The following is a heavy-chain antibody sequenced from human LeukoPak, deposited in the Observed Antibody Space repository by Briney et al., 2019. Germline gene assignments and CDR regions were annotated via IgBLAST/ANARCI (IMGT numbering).Heavy chain of an antibody. CDR3: ARGDYYDSSGYSGKNYYYYMDV. V-gene: IGHV1-2*02. CDR1: GYTFTGYY. Sequence: ASVKVSCKASGYTFTGYYMHWVRQAPGQGLEWMGWINPNSGGTNYAQKFQGRVTITADESTSTAYMELSSLRSEDTAVYYCARGDYYDSSGYSGKNYYYYMDVWGKGTTVTISS. J-gene: IGHJ6*03. CDR2: INPNSGGT. D-gene: IGHD3-22*01.